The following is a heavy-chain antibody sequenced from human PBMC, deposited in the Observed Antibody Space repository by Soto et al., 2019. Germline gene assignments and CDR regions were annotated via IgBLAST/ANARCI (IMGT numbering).Heavy chain of an antibody. CDR2: IRGSGGPT. V-gene: IGHV3-23*01. CDR1: GFTFSNYA. D-gene: IGHD5-12*01. J-gene: IGHJ4*02. CDR3: VKDFRGGYDWTHD. Sequence: EVQLLESGGDLVQPGGSLRLSCAASGFTFSNYAMSWVRQAPGKGLEWVSLIRGSGGPTNYADSVKGRFTVSRDNSKNRLFLQMNSLRAEDTVVYYCVKDFRGGYDWTHDWGQGTLVTVSS.